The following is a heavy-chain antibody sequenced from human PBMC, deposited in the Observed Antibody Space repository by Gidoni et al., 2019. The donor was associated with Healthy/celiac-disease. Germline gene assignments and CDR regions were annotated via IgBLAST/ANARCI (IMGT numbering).Heavy chain of an antibody. Sequence: EVQLVESGGGLVQSGGSLRLSCAASGFTFSIYYMNWVRQAPGKRLEWVSYISSSGSTIYYEDSVKGRFTISRDNAKNSLYLQMNSLREEETAVYDCAREEDSSSWYGAVADFDYWGQGTLVTVSS. V-gene: IGHV3-48*03. J-gene: IGHJ4*02. D-gene: IGHD6-13*01. CDR2: ISSSGSTI. CDR1: GFTFSIYY. CDR3: AREEDSSSWYGAVADFDY.